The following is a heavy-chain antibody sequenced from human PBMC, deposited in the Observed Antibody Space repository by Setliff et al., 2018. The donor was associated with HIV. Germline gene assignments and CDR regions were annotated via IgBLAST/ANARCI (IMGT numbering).Heavy chain of an antibody. Sequence: SETLSLTCTVSGGSIRSSNYYWGWIRQPPGKGLEWIGHIYYTGSTYYNPSLKSRVTISVDASKNQFSLKLSSVTTADTAVYYCARATATWLVDNWGQGTLVTVSS. CDR3: ARATATWLVDN. CDR2: IYYTGST. CDR1: GGSIRSSNYY. J-gene: IGHJ4*02. D-gene: IGHD2-15*01. V-gene: IGHV4-39*07.